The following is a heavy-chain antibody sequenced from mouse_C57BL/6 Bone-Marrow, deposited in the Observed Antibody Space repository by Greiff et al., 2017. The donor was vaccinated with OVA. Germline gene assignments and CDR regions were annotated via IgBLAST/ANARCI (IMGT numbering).Heavy chain of an antibody. CDR3: ARGNYYGSSYGYWYFDV. CDR2: INPNNGGT. V-gene: IGHV1-26*01. CDR1: GYTFTDYY. J-gene: IGHJ1*03. D-gene: IGHD1-1*01. Sequence: VQLQQSGPELVKPGASVKISCKASGYTFTDYYMNWVKQSHGKSLEWIGDINPNNGGTSHNQKFKGKATLTVDKSSSTAYMELRSLTSEDSAVYDCARGNYYGSSYGYWYFDVWGTGTTVTVSS.